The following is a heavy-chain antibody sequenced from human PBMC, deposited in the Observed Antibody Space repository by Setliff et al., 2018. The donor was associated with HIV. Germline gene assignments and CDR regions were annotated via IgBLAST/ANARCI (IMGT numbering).Heavy chain of an antibody. CDR1: GYSISSNDW. Sequence: SETMSLTCVVSGYSISSNDWWGWIRQSPGKGLEWIGYIYYSGSIYYNPSLKSRVTMSVDTSKNQFSLKLSSVTAVDPAVYYCAKKGNGDYHFYYLGQGTLVTVSS. V-gene: IGHV4-28*05. J-gene: IGHJ4*02. CDR3: AKKGNGDYHFYY. D-gene: IGHD4-17*01. CDR2: IYYSGSI.